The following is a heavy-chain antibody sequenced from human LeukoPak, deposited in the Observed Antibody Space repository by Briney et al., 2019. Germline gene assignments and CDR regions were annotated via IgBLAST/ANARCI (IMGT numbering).Heavy chain of an antibody. CDR2: IYYSGST. CDR1: GGSISSSDYY. J-gene: IGHJ4*02. CDR3: ARVGRWLQLFDY. D-gene: IGHD5-24*01. Sequence: PSETLSLTCTVSGGSISSSDYYWSWIRQHPGKGLEWIGYIYYSGSTYYNPSLKSRVTISVDTSKNQFSLKLSSVTAADTAVYYCARVGRWLQLFDYWGQGTLVTVSS. V-gene: IGHV4-31*03.